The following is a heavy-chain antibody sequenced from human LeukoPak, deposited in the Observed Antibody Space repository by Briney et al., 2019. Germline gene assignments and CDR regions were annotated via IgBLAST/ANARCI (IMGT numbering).Heavy chain of an antibody. CDR3: ARTITSTVTTGYFDP. CDR2: IYTSWST. J-gene: IGHJ5*02. D-gene: IGHD4-17*01. CDR1: GGSISSGSYY. V-gene: IGHV4-61*02. Sequence: SETLSLTCTVSGGSISSGSYYWSWIRQPAGKGLEWIGRIYTSWSTNYNPSLKSRVTISVATSKNQFSLKLSSVTAADTAVYYCARTITSTVTTGYFDPWGQGTLVTVSS.